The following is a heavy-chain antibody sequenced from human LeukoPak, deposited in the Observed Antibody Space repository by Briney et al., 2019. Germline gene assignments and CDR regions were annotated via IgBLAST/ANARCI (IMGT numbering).Heavy chain of an antibody. D-gene: IGHD3-16*01. CDR1: GYSITHIYY. CDR3: ARSYASSGLDH. V-gene: IGHV4-38-2*02. J-gene: IGHJ4*02. CDR2: IHHSGDT. Sequence: SETLSLTCTVSGYSITHIYYWGWIRPPPGKGLEWIGSIHHSGDTAYNPSLKSRVTISVDTSKSPFSLKLSSVTAEDTAVYYCARSYASSGLDHWGQGTLVTVSS.